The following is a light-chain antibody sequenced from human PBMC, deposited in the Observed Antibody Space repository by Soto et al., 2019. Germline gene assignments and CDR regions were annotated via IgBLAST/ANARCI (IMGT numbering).Light chain of an antibody. Sequence: QSVLTQPPSVSAAPGQKVTISCSGSSSNIGNNYVSWYQQLPGTAPKLLIYDNNKRPSGIPDRFSGSKSGTSATLRITGLQTGDEADYYCGTWDFSLSVWVFGGGTKVTVL. CDR1: SSNIGNNY. V-gene: IGLV1-51*01. J-gene: IGLJ3*02. CDR3: GTWDFSLSVWV. CDR2: DNN.